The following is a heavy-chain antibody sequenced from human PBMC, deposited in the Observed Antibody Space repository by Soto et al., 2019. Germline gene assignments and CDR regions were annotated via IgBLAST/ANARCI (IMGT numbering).Heavy chain of an antibody. V-gene: IGHV3-21*01. Sequence: EVHLVESGGGLVKPGGSLRLSCTVSGFTFGNYSMNWVRQAPGKGLEWVSSISYSSSFMYYADSVKGRFTISRDSAKNSLYLQMNSLRAEDTAVYYCAKGGSGGYYSDYWGQGTLVTVSS. CDR3: AKGGSGGYYSDY. D-gene: IGHD3-22*01. CDR1: GFTFGNYS. CDR2: ISYSSSFM. J-gene: IGHJ4*02.